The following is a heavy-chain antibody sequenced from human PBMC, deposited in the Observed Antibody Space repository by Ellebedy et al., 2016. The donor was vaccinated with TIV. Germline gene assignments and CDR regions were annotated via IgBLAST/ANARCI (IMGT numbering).Heavy chain of an antibody. J-gene: IGHJ6*02. D-gene: IGHD6-13*01. V-gene: IGHV6-1*01. CDR1: GDSVSSNSAG. CDR3: ARRSSRNVMDV. CDR2: TYYRSKWYN. Sequence: SQTLSLTCAIPGDSVSSNSAGWNWIRQSPSSGLEWLGRTYYRSKWYNDYAVSVKSRITINPDTSKNQFSLQLNSVTPEDTAVYYCARRSSRNVMDVWGQGTTVTVSS.